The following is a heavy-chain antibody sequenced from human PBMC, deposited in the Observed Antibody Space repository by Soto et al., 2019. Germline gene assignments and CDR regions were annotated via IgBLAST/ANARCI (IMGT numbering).Heavy chain of an antibody. Sequence: GASVKVSCTASGYTFTIYGISWVRQAPGQGLEWMGWISAYNGNTNYAQKLQGRVTMTTDTSKNQFSLKLSSVTAADTAVYYCARATYYDILTGSEFDYWGQGTLVTVSS. CDR1: GYTFTIYG. CDR3: ARATYYDILTGSEFDY. CDR2: ISAYNGNT. J-gene: IGHJ4*02. D-gene: IGHD3-9*01. V-gene: IGHV1-18*01.